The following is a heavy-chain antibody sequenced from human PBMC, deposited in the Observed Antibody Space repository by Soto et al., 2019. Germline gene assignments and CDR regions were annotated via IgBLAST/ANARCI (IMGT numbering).Heavy chain of an antibody. CDR2: INSGNGNT. CDR1: GYTFSNYA. CDR3: ARNDFWRAQNWFDP. V-gene: IGHV1-3*01. J-gene: IGHJ5*02. Sequence: ASVKVSCKASGYTFSNYAMHWVRQAPGQRLEWMGWINSGNGNTKYSQKFQGRVTITRNTSASTAYMELSGLRSEDTAVYYCARNDFWRAQNWFDPWGQGTLVTSPQ. D-gene: IGHD3-3*01.